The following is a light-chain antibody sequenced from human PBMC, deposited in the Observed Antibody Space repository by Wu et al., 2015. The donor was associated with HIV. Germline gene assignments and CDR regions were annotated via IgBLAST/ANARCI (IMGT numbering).Light chain of an antibody. J-gene: IGKJ2*01. Sequence: EIVLTQSPATLSVSPGERATLSCRASQSVSDYLAWYQQKPGQAPRLLIYRASTRATGIPARFSGSGSGTEFTLTISSMQSEDFAIYYCQQYNNWPPYTFGQGTKLEI. V-gene: IGKV3-15*01. CDR3: QQYNNWPPYT. CDR1: QSVSDY. CDR2: RAS.